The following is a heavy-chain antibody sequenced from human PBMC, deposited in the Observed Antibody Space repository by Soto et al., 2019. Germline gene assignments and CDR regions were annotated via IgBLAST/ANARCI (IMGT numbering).Heavy chain of an antibody. CDR2: IIPIFGTA. D-gene: IGHD1-1*01. CDR1: GGTFSSYA. J-gene: IGHJ4*02. Sequence: QVQLVQPGAEVKKPGSSVKVSCKASGGTFSSYAISWVRQAPGQGLEWMGGIIPIFGTANSAQKFQGRVTMTADESTSTADMELSSLRSEDTAVYYCARGRLRSEMATTDYFDYWGQGTLVTVSS. V-gene: IGHV1-69*01. CDR3: ARGRLRSEMATTDYFDY.